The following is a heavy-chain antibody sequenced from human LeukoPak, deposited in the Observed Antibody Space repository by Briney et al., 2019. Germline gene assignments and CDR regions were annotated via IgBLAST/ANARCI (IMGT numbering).Heavy chain of an antibody. J-gene: IGHJ4*02. CDR3: ARGQGLRYFDWLRRYYFDY. D-gene: IGHD3-9*01. V-gene: IGHV4-34*01. CDR1: GGSFSGYY. Sequence: SETLSLTCPVYGGSFSGYYWSWIHQPPGKGLEWIGEINHSGSTNYNPSLKSRVTISVDTSKNQFSLKLSSVTAADTAVYYCARGQGLRYFDWLRRYYFDYWGQGTLVTVSS. CDR2: INHSGST.